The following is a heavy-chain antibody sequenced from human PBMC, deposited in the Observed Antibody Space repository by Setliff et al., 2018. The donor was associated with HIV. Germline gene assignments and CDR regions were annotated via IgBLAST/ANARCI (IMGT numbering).Heavy chain of an antibody. CDR2: IGWNTL. Sequence: GGSLRLSCAVSGFSLSDYSVNWVRQAPGKGLEWISYIGWNTLYYADSVRGRFTISTDNAKNSLYLQMNSLRAEDTAVYYCATNIMGRSDFDYWGQGTLVTVSS. D-gene: IGHD1-26*01. CDR3: ATNIMGRSDFDY. J-gene: IGHJ4*02. V-gene: IGHV3-48*01. CDR1: GFSLSDYS.